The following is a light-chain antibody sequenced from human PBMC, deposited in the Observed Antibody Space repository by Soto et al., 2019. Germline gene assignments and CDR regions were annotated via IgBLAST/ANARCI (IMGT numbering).Light chain of an antibody. CDR2: AAS. J-gene: IGKJ2*01. CDR1: QSISSY. CDR3: QQSYSTPST. Sequence: DIQMTQSPSSLSASVGDRVTITCRASQSISSYLNWYQQKPGKAPKLLIYAASSLQSGVPSRFSGSGSGTDSTLTFSSLQPEDFATYYCQQSYSTPSTFGQGTKLEIK. V-gene: IGKV1-39*01.